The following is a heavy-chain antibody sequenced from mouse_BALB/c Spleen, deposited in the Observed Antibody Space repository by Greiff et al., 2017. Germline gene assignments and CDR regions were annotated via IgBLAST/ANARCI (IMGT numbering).Heavy chain of an antibody. V-gene: IGHV3-2*02. J-gene: IGHJ2*01. D-gene: IGHD2-3*01. CDR2: ISYSGST. CDR3: ARILYDGYYFYFDY. Sequence: DVQLQESGPGLVKPSQSLSLTCTVTGYSITSDYAWNWIRQFPGNKLEWMGYISYSGSTSYNPSLKSRISITRDTSKNQFFLQLNSVTTEDTATYYCARILYDGYYFYFDYWGQGTTLTVSS. CDR1: GYSITSDYA.